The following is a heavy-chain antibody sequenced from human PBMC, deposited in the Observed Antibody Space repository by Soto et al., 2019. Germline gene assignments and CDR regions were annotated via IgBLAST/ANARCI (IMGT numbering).Heavy chain of an antibody. CDR1: GYSFTSYG. CDR3: ARHHLLNPSLTDYYGMDV. J-gene: IGHJ6*02. V-gene: IGHV5-51*01. CDR2: IYPGDSDT. Sequence: GESLTISCKVSGYSFTSYGSGWVRQMPGKGLEWMGIIYPGDSDTRYSPSFQGQVTISAAKSISTAYLQWRSLKASDTAMYYCARHHLLNPSLTDYYGMDVWGQGTTVTVSS. D-gene: IGHD3-9*01.